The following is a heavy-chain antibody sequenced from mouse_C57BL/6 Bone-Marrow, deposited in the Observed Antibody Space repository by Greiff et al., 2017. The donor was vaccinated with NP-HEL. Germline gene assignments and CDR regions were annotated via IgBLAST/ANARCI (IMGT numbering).Heavy chain of an antibody. V-gene: IGHV1-26*01. D-gene: IGHD2-13*01. CDR1: GYTFTDYY. Sequence: EVQLQQSGPGLVKPGASVKISCTASGYTFTDYYMNWVKQSPGKSLEWLGDINPNNGGTSYNQQFNGKATLTVDTSSHTAYMELRSLTSEDSAFYYCARDGDYSSWYFDVWGTGTTVTVSS. J-gene: IGHJ1*03. CDR2: INPNNGGT. CDR3: ARDGDYSSWYFDV.